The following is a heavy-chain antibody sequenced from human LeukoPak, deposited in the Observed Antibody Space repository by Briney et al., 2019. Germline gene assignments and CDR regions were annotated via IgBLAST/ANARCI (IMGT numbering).Heavy chain of an antibody. CDR2: ISSSGSTI. V-gene: IGHV3-11*04. D-gene: IGHD1-26*01. CDR1: GFTFSDYH. CDR3: ATSGTMGATAKRFDY. Sequence: GGSLRLSCAASGFTFSDYHMSWIRQAPGKGLEWVSYISSSGSTIYYADSVKGRFTISRDNAKSSLYLQMNSLRAEDTAVYYCATSGTMGATAKRFDYWGQGTLVTVSS. J-gene: IGHJ4*02.